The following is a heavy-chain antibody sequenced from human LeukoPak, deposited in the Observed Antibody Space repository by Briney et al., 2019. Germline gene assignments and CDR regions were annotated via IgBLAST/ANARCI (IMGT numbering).Heavy chain of an antibody. J-gene: IGHJ4*02. CDR2: INHSGST. CDR1: GGSFSGYY. V-gene: IGHV4-34*01. CDR3: ARVQTGGILTGPVDY. Sequence: SETLSLTCAVYGGSFSGYYWSWIRQPPGKGLEWIGEINHSGSTNYNPSLKSRVTISVDTSKNQFSLKLSSVTAADTAVYYCARVQTGGILTGPVDYWGQGTLVTVSS. D-gene: IGHD3-9*01.